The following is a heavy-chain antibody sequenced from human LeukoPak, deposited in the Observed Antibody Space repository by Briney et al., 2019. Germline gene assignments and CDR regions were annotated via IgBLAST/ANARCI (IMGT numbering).Heavy chain of an antibody. V-gene: IGHV4-31*03. CDR2: IYYSGST. CDR3: ARCRGCSSTSCYYCFDY. CDR1: GGSISSGGYY. J-gene: IGHJ4*02. Sequence: SETLSLTCTVSGGSISSGGYYWSWIRQHPGKGLEWIGYIYYSGSTYYNPSLKSRVTISVDTSKNQFSLKLSSVTAADTAVYYCARCRGCSSTSCYYCFDYWGQGTLVTVSS. D-gene: IGHD2-2*01.